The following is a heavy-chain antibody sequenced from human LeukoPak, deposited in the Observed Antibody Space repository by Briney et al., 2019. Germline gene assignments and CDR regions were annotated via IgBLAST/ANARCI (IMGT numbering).Heavy chain of an antibody. CDR3: ASDSSSSWYPVWGWFDP. CDR2: IKQEGREK. V-gene: IGHV3-7*01. D-gene: IGHD6-13*01. Sequence: GGSLRLSCAASGFTFSSYWMSWVRRAPGKAREGGANIKQEGREKYYVDSLKCRFTISRDNAKNSLYLQVNSLRAEDTAVYYCASDSSSSWYPVWGWFDPWGQGTLVTVSS. J-gene: IGHJ5*02. CDR1: GFTFSSYW.